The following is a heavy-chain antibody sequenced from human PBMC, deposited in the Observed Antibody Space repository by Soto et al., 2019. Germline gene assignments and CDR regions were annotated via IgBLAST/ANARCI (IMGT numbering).Heavy chain of an antibody. CDR3: TAGSYYT. CDR2: VRSKANYYAT. V-gene: IGHV3-73*01. Sequence: VQLVESGGGLVQPGGSLKLSGAASGFTFSGSDIHWVRQASGKGLEWVGRVRSKANYYATAYDASVKGRFTISRDESKIMAYLQMNSLKAEATALYYCTAGSYYTWGQGTLVTVSS. CDR1: GFTFSGSD. D-gene: IGHD1-26*01. J-gene: IGHJ5*02.